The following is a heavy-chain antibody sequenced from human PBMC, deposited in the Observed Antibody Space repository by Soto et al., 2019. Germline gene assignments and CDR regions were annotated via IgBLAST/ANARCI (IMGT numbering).Heavy chain of an antibody. Sequence: QVQLVESGGGVVQPGRSLRLSCAASGFTFSSYGMHWVRQAPGKGLEWVAVIWYDGSNKYYADSVKGRFTISRDNSKNTLYLQMNSLRAEDTAVYYCARDPKYSYGEIDYWGQGTLVTVSS. J-gene: IGHJ4*02. CDR2: IWYDGSNK. CDR3: ARDPKYSYGEIDY. D-gene: IGHD5-18*01. CDR1: GFTFSSYG. V-gene: IGHV3-33*01.